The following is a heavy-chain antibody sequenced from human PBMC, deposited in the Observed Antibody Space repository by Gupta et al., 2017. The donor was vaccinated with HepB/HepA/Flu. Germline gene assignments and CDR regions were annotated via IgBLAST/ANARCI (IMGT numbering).Heavy chain of an antibody. J-gene: IGHJ4*02. V-gene: IGHV3-49*04. CDR1: GFTFGDYA. CDR3: TSYYGSGSYFYSGGVDY. D-gene: IGHD3-10*01. CDR2: IRSKAYGGTT. Sequence: EVQLVESGGGLVQPGRSLRLSCTASGFTFGDYAMSWVRQAPGKGLEWVGFIRSKAYGGTTEYAASVKGRFTISRDDSKSIAYLQMNSLKTEDTAVYFCTSYYGSGSYFYSGGVDYWGQGTLVTVSS.